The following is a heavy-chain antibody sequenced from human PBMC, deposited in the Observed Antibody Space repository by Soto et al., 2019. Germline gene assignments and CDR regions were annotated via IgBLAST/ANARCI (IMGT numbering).Heavy chain of an antibody. CDR3: ARGPQWMRSDNWFDP. D-gene: IGHD5-12*01. CDR1: GGSVSGYY. Sequence: QVQLQESGPGLVKPSETLSLTCTVSGGSVSGYYWSWIRQPPGKGLEWIGNTHYSGTSTYNPSLKSRVTISLDTSNIQYSLRLTSVTAADTAVYYCARGPQWMRSDNWFDPWGQGTRVTVSS. CDR2: THYSGTS. V-gene: IGHV4-59*02. J-gene: IGHJ5*02.